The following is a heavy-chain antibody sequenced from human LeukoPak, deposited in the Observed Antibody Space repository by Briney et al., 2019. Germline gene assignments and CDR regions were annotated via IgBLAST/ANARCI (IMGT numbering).Heavy chain of an antibody. CDR1: GFTFSSYW. D-gene: IGHD5-24*01. CDR3: TRVGYIDEGIDY. J-gene: IGHJ4*02. Sequence: PEGSLRLSCAASGFTFSSYWMNWVRQAPGKGLEWVANIKQDGSKKSYVGSVKGRFTISRDNAKNSLYLQMNSLRAEDTAIYYCTRVGYIDEGIDYWGQGTLVTVSS. CDR2: IKQDGSKK. V-gene: IGHV3-7*04.